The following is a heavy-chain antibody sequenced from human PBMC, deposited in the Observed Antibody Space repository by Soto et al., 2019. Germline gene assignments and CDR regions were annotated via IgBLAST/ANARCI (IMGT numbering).Heavy chain of an antibody. V-gene: IGHV4-59*08. D-gene: IGHD6-19*01. CDR1: GGSISSYY. CDR2: IYYSGST. J-gene: IGHJ5*02. Sequence: SETLSLTCTVSGGSISSYYWSWIRQPPGKGLEWIGYIYYSGSTNYNPSLKSRVTISVDTSKNQFSLKLSSVTAADTAVYYCARLLTIAVAGLXLDPWGQGTLVTVSS. CDR3: ARLLTIAVAGLXLDP.